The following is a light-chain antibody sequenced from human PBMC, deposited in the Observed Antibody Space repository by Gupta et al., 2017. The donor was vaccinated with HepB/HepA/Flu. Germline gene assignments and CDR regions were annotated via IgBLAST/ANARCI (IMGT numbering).Light chain of an antibody. CDR1: QRISSK. Sequence: EIVITQSPDTLSVSPGERATLSCRDSQRISSKLAWYQKKPGQAPRLIMYGASTRAMGNPARFSGGGEEKEFTLTSSRRQYEGCAVYYGQQDNTLLTFGRGTKVEIK. CDR3: QQDNTLLT. V-gene: IGKV3-15*01. CDR2: GAS. J-gene: IGKJ4*01.